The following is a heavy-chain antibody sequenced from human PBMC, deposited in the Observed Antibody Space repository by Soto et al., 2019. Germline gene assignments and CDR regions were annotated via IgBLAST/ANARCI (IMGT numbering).Heavy chain of an antibody. CDR3: ARDRKGATFGVLTQYGMDV. Sequence: GGSLRLSCVASGFTFTDYHMYWVRQAPGKGLEWVSIISNDGSNTYSAESVKGRFTMSRDNSKNTLYLQMNSLRLEDTDFYFCARDRKGATFGVLTQYGMDVWGQGTTVTVCS. J-gene: IGHJ6*02. CDR1: GFTFTDYH. V-gene: IGHV3-30*03. CDR2: ISNDGSNT. D-gene: IGHD3-3*01.